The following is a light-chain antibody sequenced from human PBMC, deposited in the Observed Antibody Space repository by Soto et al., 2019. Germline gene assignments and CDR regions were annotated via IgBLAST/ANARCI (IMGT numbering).Light chain of an antibody. CDR3: QQYTSNPLT. V-gene: IGKV1-16*01. J-gene: IGKJ4*01. Sequence: DIQMTQSPSSLSASIGDRVTITCRASQYISSWLSWFQQKPGKAPKSLIYAASNLRSGVPSRFSGSGSGTDITLTINSLQPEDSATYYCQQYTSNPLTFGGGTKVEI. CDR1: QYISSW. CDR2: AAS.